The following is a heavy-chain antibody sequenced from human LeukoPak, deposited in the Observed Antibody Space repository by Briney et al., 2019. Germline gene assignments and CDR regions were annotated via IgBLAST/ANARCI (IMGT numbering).Heavy chain of an antibody. V-gene: IGHV3-9*03. CDR1: GFTFDDYA. Sequence: PGGSLRLSCAASGFTFDDYAMHWVRQAPGKGLEWVSGISWNSGSIGYADSVKGRFTISRDNAKNSLYLQMNSLRAEDMALYYCAKGRYSSSSHGAFDVWGQGTMVTVSS. CDR3: AKGRYSSSSHGAFDV. J-gene: IGHJ3*01. D-gene: IGHD6-13*01. CDR2: ISWNSGSI.